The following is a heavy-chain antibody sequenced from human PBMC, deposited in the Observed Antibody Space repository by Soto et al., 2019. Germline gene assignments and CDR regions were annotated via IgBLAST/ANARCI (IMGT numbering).Heavy chain of an antibody. J-gene: IGHJ6*02. CDR2: IYPGDSDT. CDR3: ARTAAAGKYYYGVDV. V-gene: IGHV5-51*01. Sequence: PRESLKISCKGSGYSFTSYWIGWVRQMPGKGLEWMGIIYPGDSDTRYSPSFQGQVTISADKSISTAYLQWSSLKASDTAIYYCARTAAAGKYYYGVDVWGQRTTVTVSS. D-gene: IGHD6-13*01. CDR1: GYSFTSYW.